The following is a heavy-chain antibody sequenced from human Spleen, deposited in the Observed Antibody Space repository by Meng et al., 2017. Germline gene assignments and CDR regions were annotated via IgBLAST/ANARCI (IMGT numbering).Heavy chain of an antibody. Sequence: VQLVRWGTRVKKPGHSWTVACNGSGGSFSSYTLRWVRQEHGEGLEWMRRIIPILGIADYAQKFQGRVTITADKSTTTAYMELSSLRSEDTAVYYCARLTTVTQPGLDYWGQGTLVTVSS. J-gene: IGHJ4*02. CDR3: ARLTTVTQPGLDY. CDR2: IIPILGIA. D-gene: IGHD1-1*01. CDR1: GGSFSSYT. V-gene: IGHV1-69*02.